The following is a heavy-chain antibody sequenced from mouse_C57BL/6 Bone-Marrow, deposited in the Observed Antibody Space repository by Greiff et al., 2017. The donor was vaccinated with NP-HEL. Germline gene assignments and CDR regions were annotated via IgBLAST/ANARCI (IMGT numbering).Heavy chain of an antibody. CDR1: GYTFTSYW. D-gene: IGHD3-2*02. CDR3: ARDTAQATGY. CDR2: IYPGSGST. J-gene: IGHJ2*01. V-gene: IGHV1-55*01. Sequence: QVQLQQSGAELVKPGASVKMSCKASGYTFTSYWLTWVKQRPGQGLEWIGDIYPGSGSTNYNEKFKSKATLTVDTSSSTAYMQLSSLTSEDSAVYYCARDTAQATGYWGQGTTLTVSS.